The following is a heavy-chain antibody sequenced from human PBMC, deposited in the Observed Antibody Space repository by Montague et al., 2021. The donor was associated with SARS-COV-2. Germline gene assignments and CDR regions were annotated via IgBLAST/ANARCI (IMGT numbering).Heavy chain of an antibody. J-gene: IGHJ4*02. CDR2: IYYNTGNT. Sequence: SETLSLTCSVSCGSISDYYWNWIRQPPGKGLEWIGYIYYNTGNTNYNPSLQSRVTISLDTSKNQFSLNLRSVTAADTALYFCARGTGYDYYFDCWGLGTLVTVSS. V-gene: IGHV4-59*01. CDR1: CGSISDYY. D-gene: IGHD5-12*01. CDR3: ARGTGYDYYFDC.